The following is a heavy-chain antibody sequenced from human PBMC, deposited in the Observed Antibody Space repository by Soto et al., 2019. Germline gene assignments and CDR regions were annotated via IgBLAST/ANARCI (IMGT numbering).Heavy chain of an antibody. CDR3: ASAGAGTRENYYYYGMDV. V-gene: IGHV4-30-2*01. Sequence: SETLSLTCAVSGGSISSGGYSWSWIRQPPGKGLEWIGYIYHSGSTYYNPSLKSRVTISVDRSKNQFSLKLSSVTAADTAVYYCASAGAGTRENYYYYGMDVWGQGTTVTVPS. D-gene: IGHD1-7*01. CDR1: GGSISSGGYS. CDR2: IYHSGST. J-gene: IGHJ6*02.